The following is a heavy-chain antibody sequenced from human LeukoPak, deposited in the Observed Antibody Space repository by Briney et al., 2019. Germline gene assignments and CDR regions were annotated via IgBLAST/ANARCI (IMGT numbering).Heavy chain of an antibody. D-gene: IGHD6-13*01. CDR3: AKEAGIAAAGIFDY. CDR1: GFTFSSYG. V-gene: IGHV3-30*18. CDR2: ISYDGSNK. J-gene: IGHJ4*02. Sequence: PGGSLRLSCAASGFTFSSYGMHWVRQAPGKGLEWVAVISYDGSNKYYADSVKGRSTISRDNSKNTLYLQMNSLRAEDTAVYYCAKEAGIAAAGIFDYWGQGTLVTVSS.